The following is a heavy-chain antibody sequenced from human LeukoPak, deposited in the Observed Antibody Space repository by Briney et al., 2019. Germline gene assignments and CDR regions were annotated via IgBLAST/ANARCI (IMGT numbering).Heavy chain of an antibody. D-gene: IGHD6-13*01. Sequence: GGSLRLSCAASGFTVSSNYMSWVRQAPGKGLEWVSVIYSGGSTYYADSVKGRFTISRDNSKNTLYLQMNSLRTEDTAVYYCARDLGRDSSWYVYDYWGQGTLVTVSS. CDR3: ARDLGRDSSWYVYDY. CDR1: GFTVSSNY. CDR2: IYSGGST. V-gene: IGHV3-53*05. J-gene: IGHJ4*02.